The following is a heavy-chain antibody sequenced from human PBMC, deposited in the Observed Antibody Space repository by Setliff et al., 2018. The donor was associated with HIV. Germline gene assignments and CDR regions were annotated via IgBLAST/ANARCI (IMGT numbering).Heavy chain of an antibody. CDR2: ISFDGTDK. CDR3: AKKTAAYTSGSWLHY. D-gene: IGHD3-10*01. V-gene: IGHV3-30-3*02. J-gene: IGHJ4*02. Sequence: PGGSLRLSCASSGFTFNTYTMHWVRQAPGKGLEWVAGISFDGTDKYYADSVKGRFVISREKSKSTLYLQMNSLRAEDTAVYYCAKKTAAYTSGSWLHYWGQGTLVTVSS. CDR1: GFTFNTYT.